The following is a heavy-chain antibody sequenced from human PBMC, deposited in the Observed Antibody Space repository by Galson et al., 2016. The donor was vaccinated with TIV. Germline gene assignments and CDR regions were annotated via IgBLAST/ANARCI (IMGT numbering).Heavy chain of an antibody. J-gene: IGHJ6*03. CDR3: ARMPTKTFDFWSVYDNQFHMDV. CDR2: ISGYNGNT. Sequence: QSGAEVKKPGESLKISCKASGYTLSSYSLDWVRQAPGQGLEWVGWISGYNGNTNSAQKFQGRVTMTTDTSTNTAYMELRSLTSDDTAVYYCARMPTKTFDFWSVYDNQFHMDVWGKGTTVTVSS. V-gene: IGHV1-18*04. D-gene: IGHD3-3*01. CDR1: GYTLSSYS.